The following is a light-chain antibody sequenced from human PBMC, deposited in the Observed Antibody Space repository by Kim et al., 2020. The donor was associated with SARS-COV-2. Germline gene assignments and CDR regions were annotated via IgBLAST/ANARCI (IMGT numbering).Light chain of an antibody. CDR3: QQYKRYSRT. V-gene: IGKV1-5*03. J-gene: IGKJ1*01. CDR1: QSISSW. CDR2: KAS. Sequence: ASLGARVTITCRASQSISSWLAWYQQKPGKAPKLLIYKASNLESGVPSRFSGSGSETEFTLTISSLQPDDFATYYCQQYKRYSRTFGQGTKVDIK.